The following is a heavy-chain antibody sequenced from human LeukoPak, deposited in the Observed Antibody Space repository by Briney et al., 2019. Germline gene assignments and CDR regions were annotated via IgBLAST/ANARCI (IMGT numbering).Heavy chain of an antibody. CDR3: AKDRSRRLQGAAGLLAP. CDR2: ISCEGSNK. V-gene: IGHV3-30*18. D-gene: IGHD6-13*01. CDR1: GLPYSSYG. J-gene: IGHJ5*02. Sequence: PGGSLTLFCAPSGLPYSSYGMHWVRQAPGKGLEGVADISCEGSNKQYADSEKGRLNISRDNSKNPLYLQMNSLRVEDTAVYYCAKDRSRRLQGAAGLLAPWGQGGMVTVSS.